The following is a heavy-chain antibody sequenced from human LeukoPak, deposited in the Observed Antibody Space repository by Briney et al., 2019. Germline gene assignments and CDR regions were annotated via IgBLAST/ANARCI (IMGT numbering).Heavy chain of an antibody. D-gene: IGHD3-10*01. CDR1: GYTFTSYA. CDR3: ARDSSEINRNYGSGSFGDY. J-gene: IGHJ4*02. V-gene: IGHV1-3*03. Sequence: ASVKVSCKASGYTFTSYAMHWVRQAPGQRLEWMGWINAGNGNTKYSQEFQGRVTITRDTSASTVYMELSSLRSEDTAVYYCARDSSEINRNYGSGSFGDYWGQGTLVTVSS. CDR2: INAGNGNT.